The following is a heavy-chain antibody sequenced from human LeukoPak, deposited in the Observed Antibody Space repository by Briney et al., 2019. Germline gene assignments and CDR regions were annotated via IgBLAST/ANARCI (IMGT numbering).Heavy chain of an antibody. CDR1: GFTFSSYG. CDR3: AILSAASLPYFDY. J-gene: IGHJ4*02. V-gene: IGHV3-30*03. D-gene: IGHD2-2*01. CDR2: ISYDGSNK. Sequence: GGSLRLSCAASGFTFSSYGMHWVRQAPGKGPEWVAVISYDGSNKYCADSVKGRFTISRDNSKNTLYLQMNSLRAEDTTVYYCAILSAASLPYFDYWGQGTLVTVSS.